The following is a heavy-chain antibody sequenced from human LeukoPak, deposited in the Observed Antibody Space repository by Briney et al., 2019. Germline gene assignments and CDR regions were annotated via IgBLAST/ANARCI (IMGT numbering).Heavy chain of an antibody. CDR1: GYTFTSYG. D-gene: IGHD2-15*01. Sequence: ASVKVSCKASGYTFTSYGISWVRQAPGQGLEWMGWISAYNGNTNYAQKLQGRVTMTTDTSTSTAYMELRSLRSDDTAVYYCARGYCSGGSCPGDRFDPWGQGTLVTVSS. CDR3: ARGYCSGGSCPGDRFDP. V-gene: IGHV1-18*01. J-gene: IGHJ5*02. CDR2: ISAYNGNT.